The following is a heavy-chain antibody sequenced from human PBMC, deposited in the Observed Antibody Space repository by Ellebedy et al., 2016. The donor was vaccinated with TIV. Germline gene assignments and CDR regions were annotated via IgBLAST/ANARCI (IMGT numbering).Heavy chain of an antibody. D-gene: IGHD1-26*01. Sequence: GGSLRLXXKGSGYSFTSYWIGWVRQMPGKGLEWMGIIYPGDSDTRYSPSFQGQVTISADKSISTAYLQWSSLKASDTAMYYCARPGATRDYWGQGTLVTVSS. V-gene: IGHV5-51*01. CDR1: GYSFTSYW. CDR2: IYPGDSDT. J-gene: IGHJ4*02. CDR3: ARPGATRDY.